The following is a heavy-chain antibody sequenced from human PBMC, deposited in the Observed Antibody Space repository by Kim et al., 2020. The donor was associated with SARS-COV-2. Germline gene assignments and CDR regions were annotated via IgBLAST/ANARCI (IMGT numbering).Heavy chain of an antibody. CDR1: GFTFSSYW. CDR3: VREGLGGFDF. CDR2: IRQDGNRK. V-gene: IGHV3-7*03. J-gene: IGHJ4*02. D-gene: IGHD2-15*01. Sequence: GGSLRLSCGASGFTFSSYWMSWVRQTPGKGLEWVANIRQDGNRKEFADSVQGRFAIFRDNAQNSVYLEMNSLRAEDTAVYYCVREGLGGFDFWGQGTLVSVSS.